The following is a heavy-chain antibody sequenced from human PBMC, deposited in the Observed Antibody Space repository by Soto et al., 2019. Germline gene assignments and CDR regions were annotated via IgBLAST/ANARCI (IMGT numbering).Heavy chain of an antibody. CDR3: VRFRSDASTRVFDY. J-gene: IGHJ4*02. CDR1: GFTFSNHY. Sequence: EVQLVESGGGSVQPGGSLRLSCAASGFTFSNHYMDWVRQAPGKGLEWAGRIRNRANSYGTDYAAAVKGRFTISRDDSRNSPYLQMSSLRTEDTAVYYCVRFRSDASTRVFDYWGQGTLVTVSS. V-gene: IGHV3-72*01. D-gene: IGHD2-2*01. CDR2: IRNRANSYGT.